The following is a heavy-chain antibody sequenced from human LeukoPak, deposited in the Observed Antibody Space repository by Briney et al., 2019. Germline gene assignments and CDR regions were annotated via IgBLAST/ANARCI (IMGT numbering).Heavy chain of an antibody. Sequence: GGPLRLSCAASGFTFSSYAMSWVRQAPGKGLEWVSVIYSGGSTYYADSVKGRFTISRDNSKNTLYLQMNSLRAEDTAVYYCARAIVGATSAFDIWGQGTMVTVSS. J-gene: IGHJ3*02. CDR1: GFTFSSYA. D-gene: IGHD1-26*01. CDR3: ARAIVGATSAFDI. V-gene: IGHV3-66*01. CDR2: IYSGGST.